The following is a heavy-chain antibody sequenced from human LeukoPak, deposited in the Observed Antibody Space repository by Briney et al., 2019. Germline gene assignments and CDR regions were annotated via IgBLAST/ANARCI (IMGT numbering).Heavy chain of an antibody. CDR2: IYSSGNT. J-gene: IGHJ5*02. Sequence: SETLSLTCTVSGGSISSGSHYWSWIRQPAGKGLEWSGRIYSSGNTNYNPSLKSRVTISLDTSKNQFSLNLRSVTAADTAVYYCAGEVGGSWFDPWGLGTLVTVSS. D-gene: IGHD1-26*01. CDR1: GGSISSGSHY. V-gene: IGHV4-61*02. CDR3: AGEVGGSWFDP.